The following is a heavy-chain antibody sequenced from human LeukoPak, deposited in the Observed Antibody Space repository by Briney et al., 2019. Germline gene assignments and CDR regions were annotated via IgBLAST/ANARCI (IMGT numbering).Heavy chain of an antibody. CDR1: GYTFTSYG. CDR3: ATMIIPYYYDSSGYYYGSRGNFDY. J-gene: IGHJ4*02. V-gene: IGHV1-18*01. CDR2: ISAYNGNT. Sequence: ASVKVSCKASGYTFTSYGISWVRQAPGQGLEWMGWISAYNGNTNYAQKFQGRVTMTRDTSISTAYMELSRLRSDDTAVYYCATMIIPYYYDSSGYYYGSRGNFDYWGQGTLVTVSS. D-gene: IGHD3-22*01.